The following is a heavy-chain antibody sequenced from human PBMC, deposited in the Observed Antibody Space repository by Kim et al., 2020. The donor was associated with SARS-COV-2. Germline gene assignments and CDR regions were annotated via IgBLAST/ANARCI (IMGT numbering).Heavy chain of an antibody. J-gene: IGHJ4*02. CDR3: TRIGVYYGSGINKDY. D-gene: IGHD3-10*01. Sequence: ASVKGRFTISRDDSKTTAYLQMNSLKTEDTAVYYCTRIGVYYGSGINKDYWGQGTLVTVSS. V-gene: IGHV3-73*01.